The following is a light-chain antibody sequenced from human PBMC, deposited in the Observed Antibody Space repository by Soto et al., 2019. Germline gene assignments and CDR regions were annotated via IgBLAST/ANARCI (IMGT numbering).Light chain of an antibody. CDR2: EDN. J-gene: IGLJ1*01. CDR3: KSYDSSYYV. V-gene: IGLV6-57*02. CDR1: SCSIASNY. Sequence: NFMLTQPHSGSESPGKTVTISCTGSSCSIASNYVQWYQQRPGSAPTTVIYEDNQRPSGVPDRFSGSIDSSSNSASLTISGLKTEDEAEYYCKSYDSSYYVFATGTKVIVL.